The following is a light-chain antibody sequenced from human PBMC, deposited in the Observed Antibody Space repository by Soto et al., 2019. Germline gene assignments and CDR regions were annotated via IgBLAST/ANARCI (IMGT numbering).Light chain of an antibody. J-gene: IGLJ3*02. CDR1: SSNIGSPYD. Sequence: QSVLTQPPSVSGAPGQRVAISCTGSSSNIGSPYDVHWYQQLPGKAPKLLIYGNTNRPSGVPDRFSGSKSGTSASLAITGLQAEDEADYYCQSYDRNLQRVFGGGTKVTVL. V-gene: IGLV1-40*01. CDR2: GNT. CDR3: QSYDRNLQRV.